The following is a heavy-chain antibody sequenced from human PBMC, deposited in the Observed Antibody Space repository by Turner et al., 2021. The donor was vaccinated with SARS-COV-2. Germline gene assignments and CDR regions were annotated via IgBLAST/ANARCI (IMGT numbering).Heavy chain of an antibody. CDR2: IDYSGST. CDR3: AREGEGYYDSSGYYLSPSAFDI. Sequence: QLQLQESGPGPVKPSETLSLPCPVSGGSISSRSSYWGWFRQPPGKGLEWIGSIDYSGSTYYKPALKSRVTISVDTSKIQVSLKLSSVTAADTAVYYCAREGEGYYDSSGYYLSPSAFDIWGQGTMVTVSS. CDR1: GGSISSRSSY. J-gene: IGHJ3*02. D-gene: IGHD3-22*01. V-gene: IGHV4-39*02.